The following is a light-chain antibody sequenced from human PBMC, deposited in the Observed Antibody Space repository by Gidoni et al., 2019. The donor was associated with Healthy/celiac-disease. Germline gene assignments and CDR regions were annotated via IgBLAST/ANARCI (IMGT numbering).Light chain of an antibody. CDR3: AAWDDSLNGHVV. CDR1: SSNIGSNS. J-gene: IGLJ2*01. CDR2: SNS. Sequence: QSVLTQPPSASGTPGQRFTISCSGSSSNIGSNSVNWYQQLPGTAPKLFIYSNSQRPSGVPDRFSGSKSGTSASLAISGLQSEDEADYYCAAWDDSLNGHVVFGGGTKLTVL. V-gene: IGLV1-44*01.